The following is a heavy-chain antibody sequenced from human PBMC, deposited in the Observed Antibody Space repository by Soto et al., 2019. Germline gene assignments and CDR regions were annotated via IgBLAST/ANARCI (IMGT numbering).Heavy chain of an antibody. J-gene: IGHJ5*02. CDR3: ARQRGNTMIVEFDP. V-gene: IGHV4-39*01. CDR1: VGSIGSGSNY. CDR2: IYYSGST. D-gene: IGHD3-22*01. Sequence: PSETLSPTSTVSVGSIGSGSNYGGGIPQPPGKGLEWIGSIYYSGSTYYNPSLKSRVTISVDTSKNQFSLKLSSVTAADTAVYYCARQRGNTMIVEFDPWGQGTLVTVSS.